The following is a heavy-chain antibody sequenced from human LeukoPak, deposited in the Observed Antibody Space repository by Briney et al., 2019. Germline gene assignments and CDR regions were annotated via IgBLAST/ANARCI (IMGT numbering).Heavy chain of an antibody. J-gene: IGHJ4*02. Sequence: PGGSLRLSCAASGFTFSNYAMSWVRQAPGKGLEWVSAISGSGTNTYYADSVKGRFAISRDNSKNTLYLHMNSLRAEDTAIYYCSKVSPLGGAAYWGQGTLVTVSS. CDR1: GFTFSNYA. CDR3: SKVSPLGGAAY. D-gene: IGHD3-10*01. CDR2: ISGSGTNT. V-gene: IGHV3-23*01.